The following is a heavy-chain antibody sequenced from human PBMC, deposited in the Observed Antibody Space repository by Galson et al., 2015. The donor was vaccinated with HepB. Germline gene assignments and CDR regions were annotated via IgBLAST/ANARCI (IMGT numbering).Heavy chain of an antibody. J-gene: IGHJ4*02. D-gene: IGHD6-13*01. V-gene: IGHV3-23*01. Sequence: SLRLSCAASGFTFRNYAMSWVRQAPGKGLEWVSTISGRGDDTHYADSVQGRFTISRGNSKNTLYLQIGSLRADDTAVYYCAMGRQLGGGYWGQGTLVTVSS. CDR3: AMGRQLGGGY. CDR2: ISGRGDDT. CDR1: GFTFRNYA.